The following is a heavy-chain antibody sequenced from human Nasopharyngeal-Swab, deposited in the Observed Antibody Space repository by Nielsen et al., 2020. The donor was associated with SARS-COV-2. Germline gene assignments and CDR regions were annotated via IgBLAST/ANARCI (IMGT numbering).Heavy chain of an antibody. Sequence: GESLKISCAASGFTFSRYCMHWVRQVPGKGLVWVSRIDTDGSTTDHADSEKGRFTISRDNAKNTLYLQMNSLRAEDTAVYYCARDRTNDYYYYMDVWGKGTTVTVSS. CDR3: ARDRTNDYYYYMDV. CDR2: IDTDGSTT. D-gene: IGHD1-1*01. J-gene: IGHJ6*03. V-gene: IGHV3-74*01. CDR1: GFTFSRYC.